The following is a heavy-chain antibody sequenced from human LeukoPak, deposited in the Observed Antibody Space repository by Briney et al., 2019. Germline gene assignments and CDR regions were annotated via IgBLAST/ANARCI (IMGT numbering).Heavy chain of an antibody. CDR2: INPNSGGT. D-gene: IGHD6-13*01. V-gene: IGHV1-2*02. CDR3: ARVAPSAAAGPIFDY. Sequence: ASVKVSCKASGYTFTGYYMYWVRQAPGQGLEWMGWINPNSGGTNYAQKFQGRVTMTRDTSISTAYMELSRLRSDDTAVYYCARVAPSAAAGPIFDYWGQGTLVTVSS. J-gene: IGHJ4*02. CDR1: GYTFTGYY.